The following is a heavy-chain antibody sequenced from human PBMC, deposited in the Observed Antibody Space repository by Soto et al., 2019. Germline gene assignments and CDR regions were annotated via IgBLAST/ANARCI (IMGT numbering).Heavy chain of an antibody. CDR3: AKETVATIRPTRIYYYYGLDV. CDR1: GFTFSRYG. D-gene: IGHD5-12*01. Sequence: QVQLVESGGGVVQPGRSLRLSCATSGFTFSRYGIHWVRQAPGKGLEWVAVRSHDGTNKYYTDSVKGRFIISRDNSTNTLYLEMNSLRAEDTAVYYCAKETVATIRPTRIYYYYGLDVWGQGTTVSVSS. J-gene: IGHJ6*02. V-gene: IGHV3-30*18. CDR2: RSHDGTNK.